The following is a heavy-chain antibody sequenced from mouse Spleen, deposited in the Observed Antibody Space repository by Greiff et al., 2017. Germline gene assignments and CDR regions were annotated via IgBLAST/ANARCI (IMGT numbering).Heavy chain of an antibody. D-gene: IGHD2-2*01. CDR1: GYTFTDYE. J-gene: IGHJ4*01. CDR2: IDPETGGT. CDR3: TSPYGYVVWAMDY. V-gene: IGHV1-15*01. Sequence: VQLQQSGAELVRPGASVTLSCKASGYTFTDYEMHWVKQTPVHGLEWIGAIDPETGGTAYNQKFKGKAILTADKSSSTAYMELRSLTSEDSAVYYCTSPYGYVVWAMDYWGQGTSVTVSS.